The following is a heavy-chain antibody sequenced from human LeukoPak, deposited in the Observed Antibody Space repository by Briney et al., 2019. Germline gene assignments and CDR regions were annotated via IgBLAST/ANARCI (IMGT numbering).Heavy chain of an antibody. D-gene: IGHD3-16*01. J-gene: IGHJ4*02. V-gene: IGHV4-39*01. Sequence: SETLSLTCTVSGGSISSSSYYWGWIRQPPGKGLEWIVSIYYSGSTYYNPSLKSRVTISVDTSKNQFSLKLSSVTAADTAVYYCATEGDYVWGERYYFDYWGQGTLVTVSS. CDR2: IYYSGST. CDR1: GGSISSSSYY. CDR3: ATEGDYVWGERYYFDY.